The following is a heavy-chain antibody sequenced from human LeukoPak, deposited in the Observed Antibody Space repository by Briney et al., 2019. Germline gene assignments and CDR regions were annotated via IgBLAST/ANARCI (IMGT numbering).Heavy chain of an antibody. Sequence: GGSLRLSCAVSGFSVRSYYMNWLRQAPVKGLEWVSLIRGSGETVYADSVKGRFTISRDDSKNTVYLQMNSLRLDDTAVYFCARDRAATQGWVEFDPWGQGTLVTVSS. CDR2: IRGSGET. CDR1: GFSVRSYY. CDR3: ARDRAATQGWVEFDP. J-gene: IGHJ5*02. D-gene: IGHD1-26*01. V-gene: IGHV3-66*03.